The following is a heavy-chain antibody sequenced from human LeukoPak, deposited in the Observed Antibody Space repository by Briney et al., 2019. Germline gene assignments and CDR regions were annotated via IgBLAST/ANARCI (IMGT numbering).Heavy chain of an antibody. J-gene: IGHJ6*02. CDR1: GFTFNTYW. CDR3: ARVRGWGRNYHYGLDV. Sequence: GGSLRLSCAASGFTFNTYWMSWVRQAPRKGLEWVANINQDASEKDYVDSVKGRFTISRDNTKNSLYLQLNSPRAEDTAVYYCARVRGWGRNYHYGLDVWGQGITVTVSS. CDR2: INQDASEK. D-gene: IGHD7-27*01. V-gene: IGHV3-7*03.